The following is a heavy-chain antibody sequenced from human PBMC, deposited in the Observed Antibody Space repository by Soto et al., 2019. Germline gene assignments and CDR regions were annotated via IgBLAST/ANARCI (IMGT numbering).Heavy chain of an antibody. CDR2: ISYDGSNK. CDR3: AKDRQLWLKAEEYFDY. V-gene: IGHV3-30*18. D-gene: IGHD5-18*01. Sequence: SGGSLRLSCAASGFTFSSYGMHWVRQAPGKGLEWVAVISYDGSNKYYADSVKGRFTISRDNSKNTLYLQMNSLRAEDTAVYYCAKDRQLWLKAEEYFDYWGQGTLVTVSS. CDR1: GFTFSSYG. J-gene: IGHJ4*02.